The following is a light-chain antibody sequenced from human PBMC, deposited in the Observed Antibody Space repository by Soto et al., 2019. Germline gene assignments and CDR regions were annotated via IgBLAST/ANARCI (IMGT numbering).Light chain of an antibody. CDR1: QSVSSN. Sequence: EVVLPQFPATLSLSPGESATLSCRANQSVSSNLAWYQHKPSRPPRLLIFGASDRATGIPARFSGSGSGTDFTLTISGLEADDFAVYYCQQRYTWPISFGGGTKVEI. V-gene: IGKV3-11*01. J-gene: IGKJ4*01. CDR2: GAS. CDR3: QQRYTWPIS.